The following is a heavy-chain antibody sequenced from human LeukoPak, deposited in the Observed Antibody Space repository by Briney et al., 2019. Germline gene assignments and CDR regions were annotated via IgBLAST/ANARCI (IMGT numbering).Heavy chain of an antibody. CDR3: AKGHCSSTSCPLEAYYYYGMDV. V-gene: IGHV3-23*01. J-gene: IGHJ6*04. CDR1: GFTFSSYA. Sequence: GGSMRLSCAASGFTFSSYAMSWVRQAPGKWLEWVSAISGSGGSTYYADSVKGRFTISRDNSKNTLYLQMNSLRAEDTAVYYCAKGHCSSTSCPLEAYYYYGMDVWGKGTTVTVSS. CDR2: ISGSGGST. D-gene: IGHD2-2*01.